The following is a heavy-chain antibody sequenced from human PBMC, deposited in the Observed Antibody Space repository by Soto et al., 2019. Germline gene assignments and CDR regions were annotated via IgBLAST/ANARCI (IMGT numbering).Heavy chain of an antibody. J-gene: IGHJ6*02. CDR3: ARDFRWACDV. Sequence: PGGSLRLSCAASGFTFNNYNMHWVRQAPGKGLEWVLFVSSSGNTIYYADSVKGRFTVSXXXAXXSXXLQXNXXRDEDTAVYYCARDFRWACDVWGQGTTVTAP. D-gene: IGHD1-26*01. CDR2: VSSSGNTI. CDR1: GFTFNNYN. V-gene: IGHV3-48*02.